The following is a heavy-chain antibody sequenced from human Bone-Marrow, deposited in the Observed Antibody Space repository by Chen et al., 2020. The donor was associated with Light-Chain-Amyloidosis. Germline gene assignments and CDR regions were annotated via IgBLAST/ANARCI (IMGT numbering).Heavy chain of an antibody. CDR3: ARGRSYYYGLGKIDY. CDR1: GGSFRGYY. Sequence: QVQLQQTGAGLLRPSETLSLTCAVYGGSFRGYYWTWIRQPPGKGLEWIGEINDAENTNYNPPLRRRVTISLDTSKNHFSLNLTSVTAADTAVYYCARGRSYYYGLGKIDYWGQGSLVIVSS. J-gene: IGHJ4*02. V-gene: IGHV4-34*02. D-gene: IGHD3-10*01. CDR2: INDAENT.